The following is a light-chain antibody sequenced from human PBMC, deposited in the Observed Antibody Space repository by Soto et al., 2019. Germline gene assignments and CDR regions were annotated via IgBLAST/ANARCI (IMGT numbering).Light chain of an antibody. CDR2: EVS. Sequence: QSVLTQPRSVSGSPGQSVAISCTGTSRDVDAYDFVSWYQHHPGKAPKIIISEVSKRPSGVSHRFSGSKSGNTASLTISGLQAEDEADYFCCSFAGSFYVFGTGTKVTVL. J-gene: IGLJ1*01. V-gene: IGLV2-11*01. CDR3: CSFAGSFYV. CDR1: SRDVDAYDF.